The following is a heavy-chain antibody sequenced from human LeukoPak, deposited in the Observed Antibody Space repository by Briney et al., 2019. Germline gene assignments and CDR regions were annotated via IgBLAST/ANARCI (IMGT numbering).Heavy chain of an antibody. CDR1: GYTFTSYG. CDR2: ISAYNGNT. Sequence: ASVKVSCKASGYTFTSYGISWVRQAPGQGLEWMGWISAYNGNTNYAQKFQGRVTITADKSTSTAYMELSSLRSEDTAVYYCARSGTLNWFDPWGQGTLVTVSS. V-gene: IGHV1-18*01. CDR3: ARSGTLNWFDP. J-gene: IGHJ5*02.